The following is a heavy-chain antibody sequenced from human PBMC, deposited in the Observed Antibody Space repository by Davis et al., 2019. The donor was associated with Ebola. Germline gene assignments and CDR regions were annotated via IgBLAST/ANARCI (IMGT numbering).Heavy chain of an antibody. V-gene: IGHV4-59*01. CDR2: IYYTGST. CDR1: GDSISNNY. Sequence: MPSETLSLTCTISGDSISNNYWSWIRQPPGKGLEWIGYIYYTGSTKYNPSLKSRVTISVDTSKNQFSLKLSSVTAADTAVYYCARGNYGDYIVLYYYNMDVWGQGTTVTVSS. J-gene: IGHJ6*02. D-gene: IGHD4-17*01. CDR3: ARGNYGDYIVLYYYNMDV.